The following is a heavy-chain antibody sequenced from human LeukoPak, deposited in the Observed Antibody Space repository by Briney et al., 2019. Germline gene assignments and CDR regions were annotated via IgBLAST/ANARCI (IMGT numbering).Heavy chain of an antibody. J-gene: IGHJ5*02. Sequence: GGSLRLSCAASGFTFSSYAMHWVRQAPGKGLEWVAVISYDRSNEYYADSVKGRFTISRDNSKNTLYLQMNSLRAEDTAVYYCARGDYDFWSGYSIGPNWFDPWGQGTLVTVSS. CDR2: ISYDRSNE. V-gene: IGHV3-30-3*01. CDR3: ARGDYDFWSGYSIGPNWFDP. D-gene: IGHD3-3*01. CDR1: GFTFSSYA.